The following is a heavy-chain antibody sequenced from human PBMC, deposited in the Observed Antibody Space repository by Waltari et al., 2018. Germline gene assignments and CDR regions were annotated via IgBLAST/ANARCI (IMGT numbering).Heavy chain of an antibody. J-gene: IGHJ5*02. D-gene: IGHD3-9*01. Sequence: QVQLVESGGGVVQPGRSLSPSCASSGSTFRRYGMDWVRQVPGKGLEWVAVIWYDGSNKYYADSVKGRYTISRDNSKNTLYLQMNSLRAEDTAVYYCARPNDILTGYGWFDPWGQGTLVTVSS. CDR2: IWYDGSNK. CDR1: GSTFRRYG. V-gene: IGHV3-33*01. CDR3: ARPNDILTGYGWFDP.